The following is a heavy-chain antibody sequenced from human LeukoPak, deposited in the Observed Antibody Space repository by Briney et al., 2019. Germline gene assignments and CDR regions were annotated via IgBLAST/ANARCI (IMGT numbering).Heavy chain of an antibody. CDR3: ARLDSSGWYDGDY. D-gene: IGHD6-19*01. CDR1: GGSISSSSYY. CDR2: IYYSGST. V-gene: IGHV4-39*01. Sequence: SETLSLTCTVSGGSISSSSYYWGWIRQPPGKGLEWIGSIYYSGSTYYNPSLKSRVTISVDTSKNQFSLKLSSVTAADTAVYYCARLDSSGWYDGDYWGQGTLVTVSS. J-gene: IGHJ4*02.